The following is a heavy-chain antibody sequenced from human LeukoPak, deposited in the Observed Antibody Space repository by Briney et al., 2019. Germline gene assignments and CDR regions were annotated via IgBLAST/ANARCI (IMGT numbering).Heavy chain of an antibody. CDR3: AKLGDSSGGDAFDI. V-gene: IGHV3-66*01. J-gene: IGHJ3*02. Sequence: GGSLRLSCAASGFTVSSNYISWVRQAPGKGLECVSVIYSGGSTYHADSVQGRFTISRDNSKNTLYLQMNSLRAEDTAVYYCAKLGDSSGGDAFDIWGQGTMVTVSS. CDR2: IYSGGST. CDR1: GFTVSSNY. D-gene: IGHD3-22*01.